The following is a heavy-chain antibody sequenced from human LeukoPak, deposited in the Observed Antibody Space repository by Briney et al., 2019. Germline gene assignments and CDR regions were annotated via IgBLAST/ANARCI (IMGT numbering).Heavy chain of an antibody. CDR3: AKDGDAYTEFYYYYMDV. V-gene: IGHV3-33*06. J-gene: IGHJ6*03. CDR1: GFTFSSYG. Sequence: GGSLRLSCAASGFTFSSYGMHWVRQAPGKGLEWVALIWHDGSNKYYADSVMGRFTISRDNSKNTVYLQMNSLRAEDTAMYYCAKDGDAYTEFYYYYMDVWGNGTTVTVSS. D-gene: IGHD5-24*01. CDR2: IWHDGSNK.